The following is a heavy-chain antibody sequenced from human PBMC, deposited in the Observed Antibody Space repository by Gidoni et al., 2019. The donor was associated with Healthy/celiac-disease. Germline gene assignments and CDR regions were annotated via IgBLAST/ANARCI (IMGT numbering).Heavy chain of an antibody. CDR2: ISYDGSNK. J-gene: IGHJ6*02. D-gene: IGHD5-12*01. Sequence: QVQLVESGGGVVQPGRSLRLSCAASGFTFSSYGMHWVRQAPGKGLEWVAVISYDGSNKYYADSVKGRFTISRENSKNTLYLQMNSLRAEDTAVYYCAKDLRWLRFGAGCMDVWGQGTTVTVSS. CDR3: AKDLRWLRFGAGCMDV. CDR1: GFTFSSYG. V-gene: IGHV3-30*18.